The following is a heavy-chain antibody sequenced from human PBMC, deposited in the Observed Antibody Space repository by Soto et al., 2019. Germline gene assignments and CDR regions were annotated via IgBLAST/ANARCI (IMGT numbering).Heavy chain of an antibody. CDR3: ARLGCISSSGYASNNEYSCMDV. Sequence: PSETLSLTCTVSGGSISSYYWSWIRQPPGKGLEWIGYIYYSGSTNYNPSLKSRVTISVDTSKNQFSLKLSSVTAAATAVYYCARLGCISSSGYASNNEYSCMDVCGKGTTVT. CDR1: GGSISSYY. V-gene: IGHV4-59*08. D-gene: IGHD2-2*01. CDR2: IYYSGST. J-gene: IGHJ6*04.